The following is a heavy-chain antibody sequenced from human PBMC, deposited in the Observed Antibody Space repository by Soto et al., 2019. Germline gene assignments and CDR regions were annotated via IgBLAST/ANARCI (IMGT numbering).Heavy chain of an antibody. V-gene: IGHV4-59*01. CDR3: ARAFRGGDY. CDR2: IYYSGST. D-gene: IGHD3-10*01. Sequence: SETLSLTCAVYGGSFSGYYWTWIRQPPGKELEWIGYIYYSGSTNYNPSLKSRVTISVDTSKKQLSLKLRSVTAADTAVYYCARAFRGGDYWGQGTLVTVSS. CDR1: GGSFSGYY. J-gene: IGHJ4*02.